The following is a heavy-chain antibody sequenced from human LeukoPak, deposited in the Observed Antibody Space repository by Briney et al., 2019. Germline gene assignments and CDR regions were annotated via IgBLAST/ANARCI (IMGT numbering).Heavy chain of an antibody. CDR2: IYSGGNI. J-gene: IGHJ5*02. Sequence: GGSLRLSCVVSGFTVSNNFMTWVRQAPGKGLEWVSLIYSGGNIYYADSVKGRFTISRDGSKNTLYLQMNSLRAEDTAVYYCARDPGPAAGNLWSWGQGTLVTVSS. D-gene: IGHD6-13*01. CDR1: GFTVSNNF. CDR3: ARDPGPAAGNLWS. V-gene: IGHV3-66*01.